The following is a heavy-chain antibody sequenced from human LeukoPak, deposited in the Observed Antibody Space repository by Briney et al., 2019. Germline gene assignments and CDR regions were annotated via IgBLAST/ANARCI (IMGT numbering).Heavy chain of an antibody. Sequence: SVKVSCKASGGTFSSYAISWVRRAPGQGLEWMGGIIPIFGTANYAQKFQGRVTITADESTSTAYMELSSLRSEDTAVYYCARDVDIVATKDYYYYGMDVWGQGTTVTVSS. D-gene: IGHD5-12*01. CDR2: IIPIFGTA. CDR1: GGTFSSYA. CDR3: ARDVDIVATKDYYYYGMDV. J-gene: IGHJ6*02. V-gene: IGHV1-69*13.